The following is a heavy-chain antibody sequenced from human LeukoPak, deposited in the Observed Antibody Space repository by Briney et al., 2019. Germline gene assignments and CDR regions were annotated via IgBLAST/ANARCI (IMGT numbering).Heavy chain of an antibody. CDR2: IYTSGST. Sequence: SETLSLTCCVSGGSISSGSYYWSWIRQPAGKGLEWIGRIYTSGSTNYNPSLKSRVTISVDTSKNQFSLKLSSVTAADTAVYYCARAEWLHWFDPWGQGTLVTVSS. V-gene: IGHV4-61*02. CDR3: ARAEWLHWFDP. D-gene: IGHD3-3*01. J-gene: IGHJ5*02. CDR1: GGSISSGSYY.